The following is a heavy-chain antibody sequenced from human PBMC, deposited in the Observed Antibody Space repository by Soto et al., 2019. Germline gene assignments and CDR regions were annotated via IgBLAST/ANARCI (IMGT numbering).Heavy chain of an antibody. CDR1: GFTFSSYA. V-gene: IGHV3-23*01. CDR3: ATSSKRDHMWELLSFTYYYGMDV. CDR2: ISGSGGST. J-gene: IGHJ6*02. D-gene: IGHD1-26*01. Sequence: PGGSLRLSCAASGFTFSSYAMSWVRQAPGKGLEWVSAISGSGGSTYYADSVKGRFTISRDNSKNTLYLQMNSLRAEDTAVYYCATSSKRDHMWELLSFTYYYGMDVWGQGTTVTVSS.